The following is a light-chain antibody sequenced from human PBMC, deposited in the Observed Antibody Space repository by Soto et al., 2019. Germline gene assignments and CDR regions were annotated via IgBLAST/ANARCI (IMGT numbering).Light chain of an antibody. J-gene: IGKJ5*01. V-gene: IGKV3-11*01. CDR3: QQRKYWPPIT. Sequence: ETVLTQSPATLSLSPGERATLSCRASQSIEKYLAWYQQKPGQAPRLLIFDASNRATGIPARFSGSGSATDFTLTISSLEPEDFAIYYCQQRKYWPPITFGQGTRLEIK. CDR1: QSIEKY. CDR2: DAS.